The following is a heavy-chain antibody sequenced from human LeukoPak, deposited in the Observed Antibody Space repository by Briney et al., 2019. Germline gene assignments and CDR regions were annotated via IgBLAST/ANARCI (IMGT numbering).Heavy chain of an antibody. Sequence: SETLSLTCTVSGGSISSNYWSWIRQPPGKGLEWIGYIYYSGSTNYNPSLKSRVTISVDTSQNQFSLRLSSVTAADTAVYYCARGRYVTTRGGAAAGFLDYWGQGTLVTVSS. V-gene: IGHV4-59*12. CDR3: ARGRYVTTRGGAAAGFLDY. CDR2: IYYSGST. J-gene: IGHJ4*02. CDR1: GGSISSNY. D-gene: IGHD6-13*01.